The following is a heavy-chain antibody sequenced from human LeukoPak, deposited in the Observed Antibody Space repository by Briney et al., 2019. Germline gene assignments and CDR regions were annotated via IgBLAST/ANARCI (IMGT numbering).Heavy chain of an antibody. J-gene: IGHJ6*03. CDR3: ARDRQQLVFYYYYMDV. D-gene: IGHD6-13*01. CDR1: GYTFTGYY. V-gene: IGHV1-2*06. CDR2: INPNSGGT. Sequence: ASVKVSCKASGYTFTGYYMHWVRQAPGQGVEWMGRINPNSGGTNYEQKFQGRVTMTRDTSISTAYMELSRLRSDDTAVYYCARDRQQLVFYYYYMDVWGKGTTVTVSS.